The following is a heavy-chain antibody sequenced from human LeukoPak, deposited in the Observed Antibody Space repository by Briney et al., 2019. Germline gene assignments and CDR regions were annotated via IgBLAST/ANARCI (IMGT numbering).Heavy chain of an antibody. CDR1: GGSISSGGYY. CDR3: ARSEVGYDNFDY. J-gene: IGHJ4*02. V-gene: IGHV4-31*03. D-gene: IGHD5-18*01. Sequence: SETLSLTCTVSGGSISSGGYYWSWIRQHPGKGLEWIGYIYYSGSTYYNPSLKSRVTISVDTSKNQFSLKLNSVTASDTAMYYCARSEVGYDNFDYWGQGTLVTVSS. CDR2: IYYSGST.